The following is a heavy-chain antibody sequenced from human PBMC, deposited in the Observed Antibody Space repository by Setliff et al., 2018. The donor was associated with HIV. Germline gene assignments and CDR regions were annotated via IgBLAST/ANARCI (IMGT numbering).Heavy chain of an antibody. J-gene: IGHJ6*02. Sequence: PGGSLRLSCAASGFTFTSYWMIWVRQAPGKGLEWVANINQDGSEKNYVDSVKGRFTISRDNAKNSLYLQMDSLRVEDTTVYYCTRKLAPGHGMDVWGQGTTVTSP. D-gene: IGHD3-3*02. CDR3: TRKLAPGHGMDV. V-gene: IGHV3-7*01. CDR1: GFTFTSYW. CDR2: INQDGSEK.